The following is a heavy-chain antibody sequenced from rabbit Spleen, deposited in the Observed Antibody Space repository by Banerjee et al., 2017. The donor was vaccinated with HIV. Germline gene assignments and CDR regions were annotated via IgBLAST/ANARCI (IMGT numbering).Heavy chain of an antibody. D-gene: IGHD7-1*01. CDR2: IRSGGSDTT. Sequence: QEQLEESGGDLVKPEGSLTLTCTASGFSFSSTYWIFWVRQAPGKGLEWIGCIRSGGSDTTYSASWAKGRFTFSKTSSNTVSLQLNSLRAADTATYFCARGLDTTGWSGYKFWGPGTLVTVS. J-gene: IGHJ4*01. CDR1: GFSFSSTYW. CDR3: ARGLDTTGWSGYKF. V-gene: IGHV1S45*01.